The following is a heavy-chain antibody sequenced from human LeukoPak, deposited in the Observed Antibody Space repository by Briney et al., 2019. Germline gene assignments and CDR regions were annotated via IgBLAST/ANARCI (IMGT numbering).Heavy chain of an antibody. CDR3: ARRNYDFWSGPNTNNNWFDP. J-gene: IGHJ5*02. V-gene: IGHV4-31*03. D-gene: IGHD3-3*01. Sequence: SETLSLTCTVSGGSISSGGFYWSWIRQHPGKGLEWIGYISYSGTTYYNPSLKSRVAISVDTSKNLFSLKLSSVTAADTAVYYCARRNYDFWSGPNTNNNWFDPWGQGTLVTVSS. CDR2: ISYSGTT. CDR1: GGSISSGGFY.